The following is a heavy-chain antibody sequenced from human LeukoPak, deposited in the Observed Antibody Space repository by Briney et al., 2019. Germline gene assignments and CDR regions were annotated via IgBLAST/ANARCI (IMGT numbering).Heavy chain of an antibody. Sequence: GGSLRLSCAASRFTFTNYSMDWVRQAPGKGLEWVSSISSLSNYIYYADSVKGRFTISRDNAKNSLYLQMNSLRAEDTALYYCARGGENSGFDYWGQGTLVIVSS. V-gene: IGHV3-21*01. CDR3: ARGGENSGFDY. CDR2: ISSLSNYI. D-gene: IGHD6-19*01. CDR1: RFTFTNYS. J-gene: IGHJ4*02.